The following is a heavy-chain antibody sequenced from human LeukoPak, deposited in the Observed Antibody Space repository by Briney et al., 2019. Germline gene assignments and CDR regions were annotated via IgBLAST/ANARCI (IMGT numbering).Heavy chain of an antibody. CDR3: ARQERTWIQLCYFDI. D-gene: IGHD5-18*01. Sequence: SETLSLTCTVSGGSISSSSYFWGWIRQPPGKGLEWIASIYYSGSTYYNPSLKSRVTISVDTSKNQFSLKLSSVTAADTAVYYCARQERTWIQLCYFDIWGQGTVVTVSS. CDR2: IYYSGST. CDR1: GGSISSSSYF. V-gene: IGHV4-39*01. J-gene: IGHJ3*02.